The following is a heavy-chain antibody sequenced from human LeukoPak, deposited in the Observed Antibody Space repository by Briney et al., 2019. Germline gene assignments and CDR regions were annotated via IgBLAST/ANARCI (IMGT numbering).Heavy chain of an antibody. CDR1: GYTVSNNY. J-gene: IGHJ3*02. V-gene: IGHV3-15*01. D-gene: IGHD2-15*01. CDR3: ARICSGGSCLPEHAFDI. CDR2: IKTKTDGGTT. Sequence: PGGSLRLSCAASGYTVSNNYMSWVRQAPGKGLEWVGRIKTKTDGGTTDYAAPVKGRFTISRDDSRNTLFLQMNSLKTEDTAVYYCARICSGGSCLPEHAFDIWGQGTMVTVSS.